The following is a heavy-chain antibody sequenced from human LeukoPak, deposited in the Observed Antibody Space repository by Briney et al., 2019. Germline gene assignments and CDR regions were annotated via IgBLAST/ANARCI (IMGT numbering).Heavy chain of an antibody. D-gene: IGHD6-19*01. CDR3: ARSRYSSGWYPEN. V-gene: IGHV3-23*01. CDR2: ISGSGGST. J-gene: IGHJ4*02. CDR1: GFTFSSYA. Sequence: GGSLRLSCAASGFTFSSYAISWVRQAPGKGLEWVSAISGSGGSTYYADSVKGRFTISRDSSKNTLYLQMNSLRAEDTAVYYCARSRYSSGWYPENWGQGTLVTVSS.